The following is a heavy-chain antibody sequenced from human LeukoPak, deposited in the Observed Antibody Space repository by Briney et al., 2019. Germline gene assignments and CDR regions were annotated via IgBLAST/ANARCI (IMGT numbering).Heavy chain of an antibody. V-gene: IGHV4-39*07. J-gene: IGHJ4*02. CDR2: IYYSGST. CDR3: ARGSIFGGVFDY. CDR1: GGSISSSSYY. Sequence: PSETLSLTCTVSGGSISSSSYYWGWIRQPPGKGLEWIGSIYYSGSTYYNPSLKSRVTISVDTSKNQFSLKLSSVTAADTAVYYCARGSIFGGVFDYWGQGTLVTVSS. D-gene: IGHD3-3*01.